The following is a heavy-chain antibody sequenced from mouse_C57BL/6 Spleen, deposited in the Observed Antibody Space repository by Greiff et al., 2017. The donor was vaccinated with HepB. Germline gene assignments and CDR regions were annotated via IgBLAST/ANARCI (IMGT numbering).Heavy chain of an antibody. J-gene: IGHJ2*01. D-gene: IGHD1-2*01. Sequence: EVMLVESGEGLVKPGGSLKLSCAASGFTFSSYAMSWVRQTPEKRLEWVAYISSGGDYIYYADTVKGRFTISRDNARNTLYLQMSSLKSEDTAMYYCTREATAYYFDYWGQGTTLTVSS. CDR2: ISSGGDYI. CDR3: TREATAYYFDY. CDR1: GFTFSSYA. V-gene: IGHV5-9-1*02.